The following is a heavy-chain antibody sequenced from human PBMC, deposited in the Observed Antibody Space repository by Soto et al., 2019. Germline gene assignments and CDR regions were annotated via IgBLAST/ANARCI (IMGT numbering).Heavy chain of an antibody. Sequence: QLQLQESGPGLVKPSETLSLTCTVSGGSISSSSHHWGWIRQPPGKGLERIGRIYHSGTTYYNPHRKSRVTVSVDTSKNQFSLRLSSVTAADTAVYYCAIHKDCSGGSCNAVVYYYGLDVWGQGTTFTVSS. V-gene: IGHV4-39*01. J-gene: IGHJ6*02. CDR2: IYHSGTT. CDR3: AIHKDCSGGSCNAVVYYYGLDV. CDR1: GGSISSSSHH. D-gene: IGHD2-15*01.